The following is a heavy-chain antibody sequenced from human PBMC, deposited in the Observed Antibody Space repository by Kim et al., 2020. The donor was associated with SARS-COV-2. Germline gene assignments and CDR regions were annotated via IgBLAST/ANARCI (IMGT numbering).Heavy chain of an antibody. Sequence: DYPTSVRRRITINPDTSKNQFSLQLKSVTPEDTAVYYCARDVAAAGGYFDYWGQGTLVTVSS. D-gene: IGHD6-13*01. J-gene: IGHJ4*02. CDR3: ARDVAAAGGYFDY. V-gene: IGHV6-1*01.